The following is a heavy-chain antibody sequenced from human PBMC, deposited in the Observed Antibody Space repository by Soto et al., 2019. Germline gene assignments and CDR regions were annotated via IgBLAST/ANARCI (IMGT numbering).Heavy chain of an antibody. CDR3: ARGGRYVNGWYAQLDN. V-gene: IGHV4-39*07. D-gene: IGHD6-19*01. J-gene: IGHJ4*02. Sequence: SETLSLTCTVSGGSISSSSYYWGWIRQPPGKGLEWIGSIYYSGSTYYNPSLKSRVTISVDTSKNQFSLKLRSVTAADTAVYYCARGGRYVNGWYAQLDNWGQGTLVTVSS. CDR1: GGSISSSSYY. CDR2: IYYSGST.